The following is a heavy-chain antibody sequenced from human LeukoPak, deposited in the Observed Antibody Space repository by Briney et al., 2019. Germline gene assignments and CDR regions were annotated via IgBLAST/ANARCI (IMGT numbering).Heavy chain of an antibody. D-gene: IGHD3-22*01. CDR2: ISAYNGNT. Sequence: ASVKVSCKASGYTFTSYGISWVRQAPGQGLEWMGWISAYNGNTNYAQKLQGRVTMTTDTSTSTAYMELRSLRSDGTAVYYCARDHYYDSSGYYQHFDYWGQGTLVTVSS. CDR1: GYTFTSYG. J-gene: IGHJ4*02. V-gene: IGHV1-18*01. CDR3: ARDHYYDSSGYYQHFDY.